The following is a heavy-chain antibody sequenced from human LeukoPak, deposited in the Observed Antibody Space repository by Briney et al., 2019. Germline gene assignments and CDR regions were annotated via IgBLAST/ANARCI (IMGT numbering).Heavy chain of an antibody. CDR1: GYTFTRYD. J-gene: IGHJ4*02. CDR3: ARARTASGLGGY. D-gene: IGHD3-16*01. CDR2: MNPNSGYT. V-gene: IGHV1-8*01. Sequence: ASVKVSCKASGYTFTRYDINWVRQATGQGLEWMGWMNPNSGYTGYAQKFQGRVTMTRNTSISTAYMELSSLRSEDTALYYCARARTASGLGGYWGQGTLVTVSS.